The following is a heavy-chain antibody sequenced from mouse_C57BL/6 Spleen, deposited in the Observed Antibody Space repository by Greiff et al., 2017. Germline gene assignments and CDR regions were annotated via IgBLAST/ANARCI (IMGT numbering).Heavy chain of an antibody. Sequence: QVQLQQSGPELVKPGASVKLSCKASGYTFTSYDINWVKQRPGQGLEWIGWIYPRGGSTKYNEKFKGKATLTVDTSASTAYMELHSLASGDSAVSFGARYCYGSSYFGYWGQGTTLTVSS. J-gene: IGHJ2*01. CDR2: IYPRGGST. CDR1: GYTFTSYD. V-gene: IGHV1-85*01. D-gene: IGHD1-1*01. CDR3: ARYCYGSSYFGY.